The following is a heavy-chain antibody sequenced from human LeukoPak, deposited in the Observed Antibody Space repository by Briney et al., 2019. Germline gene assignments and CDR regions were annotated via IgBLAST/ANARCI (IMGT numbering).Heavy chain of an antibody. J-gene: IGHJ4*02. Sequence: PSETLSLTCTVSGGPMYSYYWTWIRQPAGRGLEWIGCIYTDGSTNYNPSLKSRVTMSVDTSKKEFSLKLNSVTAADTAIYYCATYKQELAFDSWGQGTLVTVSS. CDR2: IYTDGST. CDR1: GGPMYSYY. V-gene: IGHV4-4*07. CDR3: ATYKQELAFDS. D-gene: IGHD6-13*01.